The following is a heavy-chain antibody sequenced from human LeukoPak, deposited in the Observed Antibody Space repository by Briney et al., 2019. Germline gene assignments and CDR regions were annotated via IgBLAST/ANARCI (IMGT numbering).Heavy chain of an antibody. CDR2: MNPNSGNT. CDR3: ARARSIVGASYYYYMDV. CDR1: GYTFTSYD. V-gene: IGHV1-8*01. D-gene: IGHD1-26*01. J-gene: IGHJ6*03. Sequence: ASVKVSCKASGYTFTSYDINWVRQATGQGLEWMGWMNPNSGNTGYAQKFQGRVTMTRNTSISTAYMELSSLRSEDTAVYYCARARSIVGASYYYYMDVWGKGTTVTVSS.